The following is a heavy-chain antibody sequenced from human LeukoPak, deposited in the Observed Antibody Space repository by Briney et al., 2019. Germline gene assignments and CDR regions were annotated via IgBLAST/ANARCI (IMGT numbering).Heavy chain of an antibody. D-gene: IGHD3-16*02. CDR2: ISPNSGGA. CDR3: ARDLQTGGMIAFGGVITPGDY. V-gene: IGHV1-2*02. Sequence: ASVKVSCKAPGYTFTDYYMHWVRQAPGQGLEWMGWISPNSGGANYAQKFQGRVTMTRDTSISTAYMELSRLRSDDTAVYYCARDLQTGGMIAFGGVITPGDYWGQGTLVTVSS. J-gene: IGHJ4*02. CDR1: GYTFTDYY.